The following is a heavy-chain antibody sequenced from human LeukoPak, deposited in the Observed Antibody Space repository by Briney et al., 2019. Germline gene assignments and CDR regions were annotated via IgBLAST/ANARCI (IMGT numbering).Heavy chain of an antibody. D-gene: IGHD5-18*01. CDR2: INPNSGGT. CDR3: ARVPPQWHSYGHIYY. Sequence: GASVKVSCKASGYTFTGYYMHWVRQAPGQGLEWMGWINPNSGGTNYAQKFQGRVTMTRDTSISTAYMELSRLRSDDTAVYYCARVPPQWHSYGHIYYWGQGTLVTVSS. J-gene: IGHJ4*02. V-gene: IGHV1-2*02. CDR1: GYTFTGYY.